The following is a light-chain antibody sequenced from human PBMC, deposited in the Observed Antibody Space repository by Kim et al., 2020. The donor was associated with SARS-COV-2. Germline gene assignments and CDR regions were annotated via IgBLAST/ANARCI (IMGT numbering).Light chain of an antibody. CDR1: QTLTYNY. CDR2: GAS. CDR3: QQYHSSSPT. V-gene: IGKV3-20*01. Sequence: EIVLTQSPGTLSLSPGERATLSCRASQTLTYNYLAWYQQKPGQAPRFLIYGASRRATGIPDRFSGSGSGTDFTLTISRLEPEDSAVYYCQQYHSSSPTFGQGTKVDIK. J-gene: IGKJ1*01.